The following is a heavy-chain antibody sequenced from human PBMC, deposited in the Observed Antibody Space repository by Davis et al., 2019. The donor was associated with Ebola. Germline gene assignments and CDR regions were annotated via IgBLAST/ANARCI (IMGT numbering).Heavy chain of an antibody. D-gene: IGHD6-13*01. J-gene: IGHJ4*02. CDR3: AKGAAAGSYYFDY. CDR1: GFTFSTYA. Sequence: GESLKISCAVSGFTFSTYAMGWVRQAPGKGLEWVSAISGSGGSTYYADSVKGRFTISRDNSKNTLYLQMNSLRAEDTAVYYCAKGAAAGSYYFDYWGQGTLVTVSS. CDR2: ISGSGGST. V-gene: IGHV3-23*01.